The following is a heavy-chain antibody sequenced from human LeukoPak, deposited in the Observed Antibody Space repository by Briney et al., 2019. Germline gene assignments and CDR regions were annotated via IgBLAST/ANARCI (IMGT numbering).Heavy chain of an antibody. CDR1: GFTLSAYW. CDR2: IEGDGNRI. J-gene: IGHJ4*02. CDR3: AKDRALPAAKYYFDY. D-gene: IGHD2-2*01. Sequence: GGSLRLSCAASGFTLSAYWMHWVRQAPGKGLMWVSRIEGDGNRITYADSVKGRFTISRDNAKNTLYLQMNSLRAEDTAVYYCAKDRALPAAKYYFDYWGQGTLVTVSS. V-gene: IGHV3-74*01.